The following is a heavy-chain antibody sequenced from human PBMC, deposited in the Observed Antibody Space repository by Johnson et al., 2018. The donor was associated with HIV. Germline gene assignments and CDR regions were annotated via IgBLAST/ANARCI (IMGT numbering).Heavy chain of an antibody. Sequence: QVQLVESGGGVVKPGRSLRLSCAASGFTFSSHPMHWVRQAPGKGLEWVAVISHDGSNKYYGDSVKGRFTISRDNSKNMLFMQMNSLRAEDTAVYYCARGGVYKQFLALDAFDIWCQGTMVTVSS. CDR2: ISHDGSNK. J-gene: IGHJ3*02. CDR3: ARGGVYKQFLALDAFDI. CDR1: GFTFSSHP. D-gene: IGHD6-13*01. V-gene: IGHV3-30-3*01.